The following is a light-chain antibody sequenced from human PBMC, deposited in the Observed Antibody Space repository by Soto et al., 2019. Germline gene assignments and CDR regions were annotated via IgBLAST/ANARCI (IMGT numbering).Light chain of an antibody. J-gene: IGKJ4*01. CDR1: QSVFHISNNKNY. V-gene: IGKV4-1*01. Sequence: DIVMTQSPDSLAVSLGERATINRKSSQSVFHISNNKNYLTWYQQKPGQPPKLLIYWASTRESGVPDRFSGSGSGTDFTLTISSLQAEDVAVYYCQQFYSIPFTFGGGTKVEIK. CDR3: QQFYSIPFT. CDR2: WAS.